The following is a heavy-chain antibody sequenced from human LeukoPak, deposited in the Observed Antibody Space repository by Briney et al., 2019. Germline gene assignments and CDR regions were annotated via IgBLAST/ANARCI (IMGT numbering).Heavy chain of an antibody. CDR2: ILHSGST. J-gene: IGHJ3*02. Sequence: SETLSLTCAVYGGSFSGYYWGWIRQPPGMGLEWIGSILHSGSTYYNPSLKSRVTISVHTSKNQFSLKLSSVTAADTAIYYCARADDSSGYYGGAFDIWGQGTMVTVSS. D-gene: IGHD3-22*01. CDR3: ARADDSSGYYGGAFDI. V-gene: IGHV4-34*12. CDR1: GGSFSGYY.